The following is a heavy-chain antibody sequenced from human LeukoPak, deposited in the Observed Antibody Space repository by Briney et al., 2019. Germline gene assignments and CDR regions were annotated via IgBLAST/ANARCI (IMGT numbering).Heavy chain of an antibody. CDR2: INPNSGGT. V-gene: IGHV1-2*02. J-gene: IGHJ4*02. Sequence: ASVKVSCKASVYAFTDYYMHWVRHAPGQGLEWMGWINPNSGGTNSAQKFQGRVTMTRDTSISTAYMELTRLRSDDTAVYYCARGPHWDPHFDYWGQGTLVTVSS. D-gene: IGHD7-27*01. CDR1: VYAFTDYY. CDR3: ARGPHWDPHFDY.